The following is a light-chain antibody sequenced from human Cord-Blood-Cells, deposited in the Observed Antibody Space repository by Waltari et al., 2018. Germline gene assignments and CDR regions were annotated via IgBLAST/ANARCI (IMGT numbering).Light chain of an antibody. CDR3: QQNDNLPSLT. J-gene: IGKJ4*01. CDR2: DAS. CDR1: QDISNY. V-gene: IGKV1-33*01. Sequence: DIPMTPSPSPLSASVGDRVTITCQVSQDISNYLNWYQQKPGKAPKLLIYDASNLETGVPARVSGSGSGTDFTFTISSLQPEDIATYYCQQNDNLPSLTFGGGTKVEIK.